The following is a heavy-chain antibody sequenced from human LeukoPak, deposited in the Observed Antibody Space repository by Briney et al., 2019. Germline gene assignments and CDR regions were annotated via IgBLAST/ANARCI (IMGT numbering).Heavy chain of an antibody. CDR2: IYYSGST. Sequence: SETLSLTXTVSGGSISSSSYYWGWISRPPGKGLEWIGSIYYSGSTYYNPSLKSRVTISVDTSKNQFSLKLSSVTAADTAVYYCARHNDAFDIWGQGTMVTVSS. CDR3: ARHNDAFDI. J-gene: IGHJ3*02. CDR1: GGSISSSSYY. V-gene: IGHV4-39*01.